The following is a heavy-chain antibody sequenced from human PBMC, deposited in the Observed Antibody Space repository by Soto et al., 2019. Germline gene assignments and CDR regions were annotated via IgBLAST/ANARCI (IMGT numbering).Heavy chain of an antibody. V-gene: IGHV1-18*01. Sequence: QVQLVQSGAEVKKPGASVKVSCKASGYTFTSFGITWLRQAPGQGLEWMGWISAYNGNTKNAQKLQGRVTLTTEISTSKAYMELRSLRSDDTAVYYCVRDLGSMVGGIVPLFDYWGQGTLVTVSS. J-gene: IGHJ4*02. CDR2: ISAYNGNT. CDR3: VRDLGSMVGGIVPLFDY. D-gene: IGHD3-10*01. CDR1: GYTFTSFG.